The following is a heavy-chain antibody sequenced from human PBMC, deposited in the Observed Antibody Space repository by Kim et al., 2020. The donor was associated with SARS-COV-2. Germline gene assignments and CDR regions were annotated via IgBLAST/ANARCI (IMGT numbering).Heavy chain of an antibody. Sequence: SVKGRFTISRDNAKNMLYLQMNSLRAEDTAVYYCARGFYYSSGWDNWFDPWGQGTLVTVSS. D-gene: IGHD6-19*01. CDR3: ARGFYYSSGWDNWFDP. V-gene: IGHV3-74*01. J-gene: IGHJ5*02.